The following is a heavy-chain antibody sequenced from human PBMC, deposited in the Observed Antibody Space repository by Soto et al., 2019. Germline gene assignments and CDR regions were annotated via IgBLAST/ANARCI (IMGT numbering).Heavy chain of an antibody. CDR1: GGSISSGGYS. V-gene: IGHV4-30-2*01. Sequence: QLQLQESGSGLVKPSQTLSLTCAVSGGSISSGGYSWSWIRQPPGKGLEWIGYIYHSGSTYYNPSLKSRVTISVGRSKNQFSLKLSSVTAADTAVYYCARQRRDGYNFYFDYWGQGTLVTVSS. J-gene: IGHJ4*02. CDR3: ARQRRDGYNFYFDY. D-gene: IGHD5-12*01. CDR2: IYHSGST.